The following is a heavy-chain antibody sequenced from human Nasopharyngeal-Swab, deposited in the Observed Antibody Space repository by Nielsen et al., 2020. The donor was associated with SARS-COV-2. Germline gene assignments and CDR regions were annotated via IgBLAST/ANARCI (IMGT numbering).Heavy chain of an antibody. CDR3: ARCMGSGGYYYYHYYMDV. D-gene: IGHD3-16*01. CDR2: IIPIFGTA. J-gene: IGHJ6*03. CDR1: AGTISSYA. Sequence: SVMITCKASAGTISSYAISWVRQAPGQGLEWMGGIIPIFGTANYAQKFQGRVTITADKSTSTAYMELSSLRSEDTAVYYCARCMGSGGYYYYHYYMDVWGKGTTVTVPS. V-gene: IGHV1-69*06.